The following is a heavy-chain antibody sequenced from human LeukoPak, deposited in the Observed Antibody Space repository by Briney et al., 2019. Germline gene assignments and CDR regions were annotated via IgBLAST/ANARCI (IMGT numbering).Heavy chain of an antibody. V-gene: IGHV1-69*13. Sequence: SVKVSCKASGGTFSSYAISWVRQAPGQGLEWMGGIIPIFGTANYAQKFQGRVTITADESTSTAYMELRSMRSEDTAVYYCASPGKEYQLLYNYFDYWGQGTLVTVSS. CDR1: GGTFSSYA. J-gene: IGHJ4*02. CDR3: ASPGKEYQLLYNYFDY. CDR2: IIPIFGTA. D-gene: IGHD2-2*02.